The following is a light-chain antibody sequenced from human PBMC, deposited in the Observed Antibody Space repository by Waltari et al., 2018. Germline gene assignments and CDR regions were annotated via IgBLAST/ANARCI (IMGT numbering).Light chain of an antibody. CDR2: VAS. CDR3: QQYNEWPYT. J-gene: IGKJ2*01. Sequence: ETIMTQSPAILPLSPGETATPSCRASKSIGNNLSWYQQTPGQAPSLLIYVASSRGTGIPARFFGAGSGTDFTLTISSLQSEDFAVYYCQQYNEWPYTFGQGTKVDLK. CDR1: KSIGNN. V-gene: IGKV3-15*01.